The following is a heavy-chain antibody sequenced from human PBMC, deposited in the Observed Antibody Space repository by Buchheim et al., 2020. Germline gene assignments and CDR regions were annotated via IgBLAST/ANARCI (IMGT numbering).Heavy chain of an antibody. CDR3: ARPKGRYFDWSGENWFDP. CDR1: GGTFSSYA. D-gene: IGHD3-9*01. V-gene: IGHV1-8*02. CDR2: MNPNSGNT. J-gene: IGHJ5*02. Sequence: QVQLVQSGAEVKKPGSSVKVSCKASGGTFSSYAISWVRQATGQGLEWMGWMNPNSGNTGYAQKFQGRVTMTRNTSISTAYMELSSLRSEDTAVYYCARPKGRYFDWSGENWFDPWGQGTL.